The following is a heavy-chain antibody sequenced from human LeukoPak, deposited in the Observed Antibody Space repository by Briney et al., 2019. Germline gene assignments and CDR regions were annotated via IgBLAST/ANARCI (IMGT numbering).Heavy chain of an antibody. Sequence: PGGSLRLSCAASGFTFSVYAMSWVRQAPGKGLEWISEISNSGDNTYYAESVKGWFTISRDNSKNTVYLQMNSLRAEDTAVYYCARDLGCSSSSCYPVRSNWFDPWGQGTLVTVSS. CDR3: ARDLGCSSSSCYPVRSNWFDP. V-gene: IGHV3-23*01. D-gene: IGHD2-2*01. CDR1: GFTFSVYA. J-gene: IGHJ5*02. CDR2: ISNSGDNT.